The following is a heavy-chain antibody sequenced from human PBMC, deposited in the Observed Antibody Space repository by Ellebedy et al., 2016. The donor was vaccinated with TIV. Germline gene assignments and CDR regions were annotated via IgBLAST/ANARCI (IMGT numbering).Heavy chain of an antibody. CDR1: GGSIRSYY. Sequence: SETLSLTRTVSGGSIRSYYWSWIRQTPGKGLEWIAYISYSGGTKYNPSLKSRVTISMDTSKNQFSLKLNSLTAADTAVYYCARGLLYYDFWSGYYKGAGDYYYGLDVWGQGTTVTVSS. CDR3: ARGLLYYDFWSGYYKGAGDYYYGLDV. V-gene: IGHV4-59*01. CDR2: ISYSGGT. J-gene: IGHJ6*02. D-gene: IGHD3-3*01.